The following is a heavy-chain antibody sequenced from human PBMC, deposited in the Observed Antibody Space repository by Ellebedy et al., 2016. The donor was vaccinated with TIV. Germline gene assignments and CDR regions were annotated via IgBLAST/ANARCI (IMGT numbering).Heavy chain of an antibody. J-gene: IGHJ6*02. V-gene: IGHV3-30*01. Sequence: GESLKISCAASGFTFSSYAMHWVRQAPGKGLEWVAVMSYDGRNKYYADSVKGRFTISRDNSKSTLYLQMKSLRVEDTAVYRCARVLVKGAGWGKWEQEHYYYGLDVWGQGTTVTVSS. D-gene: IGHD1-26*01. CDR1: GFTFSSYA. CDR2: MSYDGRNK. CDR3: ARVLVKGAGWGKWEQEHYYYGLDV.